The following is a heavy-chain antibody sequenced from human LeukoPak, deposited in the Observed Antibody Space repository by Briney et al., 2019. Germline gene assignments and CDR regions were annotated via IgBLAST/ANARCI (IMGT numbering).Heavy chain of an antibody. D-gene: IGHD2-2*01. Sequence: GGSLRLSCAASGFTFSSYSMNWVRQAPGKGLEWVSYISSSSSTIYYADSVKGRLTISRDNAKNSLYLQMNSLRAEDTAVYYCARPDIVVVPAANFYYYYGMDVWGQGTTVTVSS. CDR2: ISSSSSTI. CDR3: ARPDIVVVPAANFYYYYGMDV. J-gene: IGHJ6*02. CDR1: GFTFSSYS. V-gene: IGHV3-48*01.